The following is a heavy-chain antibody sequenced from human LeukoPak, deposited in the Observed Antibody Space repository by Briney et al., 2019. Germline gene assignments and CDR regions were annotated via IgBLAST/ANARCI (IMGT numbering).Heavy chain of an antibody. Sequence: SGGSLRLSCAASGFTFSDYYMSWIRQAPGKGLEWVSYITSRSSYTNYADSMKGRFTISRDNAKNSPYLQMNSLRAEDTAVYYCARLTFSAYDHFDYWGQGTLVTVSS. CDR2: ITSRSSYT. D-gene: IGHD5-12*01. CDR1: GFTFSDYY. V-gene: IGHV3-11*03. J-gene: IGHJ4*02. CDR3: ARLTFSAYDHFDY.